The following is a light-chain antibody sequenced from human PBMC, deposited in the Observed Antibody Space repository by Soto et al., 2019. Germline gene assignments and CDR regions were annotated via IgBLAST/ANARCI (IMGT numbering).Light chain of an antibody. CDR1: QSVGSK. Sequence: EIVMTQSPGALPVSLGESATLSCRASQSVGSKLAWYQHKPGQPPRLLIHGVSTRTTGVPARLSGSVPATEFTLAISSLQSGDFAVCYCQQYNRWPRTFGRG. CDR2: GVS. V-gene: IGKV3-15*01. CDR3: QQYNRWPRT. J-gene: IGKJ1*01.